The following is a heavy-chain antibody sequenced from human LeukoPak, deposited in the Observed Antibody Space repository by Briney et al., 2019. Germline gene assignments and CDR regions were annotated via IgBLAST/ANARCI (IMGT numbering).Heavy chain of an antibody. V-gene: IGHV1-3*01. D-gene: IGHD2-2*01. CDR1: GYTFTSYA. CDR2: INAGNGNT. CDR3: AREGDCSSTSCPGIDYYYYYGMDV. Sequence: ASVKVSCKASGYTFTSYAMHWVRQAPGQGLEWMGWINAGNGNTKYSQKFQGRVTITRDTSASTAYMELSSLRSEDTAVYYRAREGDCSSTSCPGIDYYYYYGMDVWGKGTTVTVSS. J-gene: IGHJ6*04.